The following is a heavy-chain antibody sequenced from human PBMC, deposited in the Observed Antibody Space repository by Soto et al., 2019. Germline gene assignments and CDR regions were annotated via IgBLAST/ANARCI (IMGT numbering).Heavy chain of an antibody. CDR3: AGGRGGIQILTLDP. J-gene: IGHJ5*02. CDR2: IYSGGDT. V-gene: IGHV3-53*01. Sequence: PGGSLRLSCVASGFTVSSNYMTWVRQAPGKGLEWVSVIYSGGDTSYADSVKGRFTISRDNSKNTVYLQMNTLRAEDTAVYYCAGGRGGIQILTLDPGGLGTLVTVSS. CDR1: GFTVSSNY. D-gene: IGHD3-9*01.